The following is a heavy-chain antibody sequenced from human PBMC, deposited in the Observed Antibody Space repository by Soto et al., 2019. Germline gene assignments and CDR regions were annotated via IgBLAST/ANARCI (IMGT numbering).Heavy chain of an antibody. V-gene: IGHV1-69*01. J-gene: IGHJ3*02. CDR3: ARGDGDGYLQGSSAVDI. D-gene: IGHD5-12*01. CDR2: IIPIFGTA. Sequence: QVQLVQSRAEVTKPRSSVTVSCKASGGTFSSYAISWVRQAPGHGLELMGGIIPIFGTANYAQKCQGRVTITADEATSTAYMELSSLGSEDAAVYYCARGDGDGYLQGSSAVDICGQGTMVTVSS. CDR1: GGTFSSYA.